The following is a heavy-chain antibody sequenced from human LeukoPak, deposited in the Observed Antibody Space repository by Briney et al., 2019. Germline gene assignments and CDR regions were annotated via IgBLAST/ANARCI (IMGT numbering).Heavy chain of an antibody. Sequence: PSETLSLTCTVSGGSISSYCWSWIRQPAGKGLEWIGRIYTSGSTNYNPSLKSRVTMSVDTSKNQFSPKLSSVTAADTAVYYCARDRWIAARRNYYMDVWGKGTTVTVSS. CDR3: ARDRWIAARRNYYMDV. D-gene: IGHD6-6*01. J-gene: IGHJ6*03. V-gene: IGHV4-4*07. CDR1: GGSISSYC. CDR2: IYTSGST.